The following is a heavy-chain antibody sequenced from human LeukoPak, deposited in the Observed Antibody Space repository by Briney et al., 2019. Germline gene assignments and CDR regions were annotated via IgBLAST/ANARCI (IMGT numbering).Heavy chain of an antibody. V-gene: IGHV4-59*01. CDR2: IYYSGDT. J-gene: IGHJ5*02. CDR3: VRGPYGASISKWFDP. CDR1: RDSISGYS. Sequence: SETLSLTCTVSRDSISGYSWSWIRQSPGGGLEWIAYIYYSGDTAYKPSLRSRVTLSVDTSKNQFSLQLRSVTTADTAVYYCVRGPYGASISKWFDPWGQGTQVIVSS. D-gene: IGHD4/OR15-4a*01.